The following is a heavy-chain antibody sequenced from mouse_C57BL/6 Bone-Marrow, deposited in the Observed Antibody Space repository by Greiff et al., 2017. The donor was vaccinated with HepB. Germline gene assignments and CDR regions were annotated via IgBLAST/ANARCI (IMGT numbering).Heavy chain of an antibody. Sequence: VQLQQSGAELVRPGASVKLSCTASGFNIKDDYMHWVKQRPEQGLEWIGWIDPENGDTEYASKFQGKATITADPSSNTAYLQLSSLTSEDTAVYYCTLTTVVATPFDYWGQGTTLTVSS. CDR3: TLTTVVATPFDY. D-gene: IGHD1-1*01. V-gene: IGHV14-4*01. CDR1: GFNIKDDY. J-gene: IGHJ2*01. CDR2: IDPENGDT.